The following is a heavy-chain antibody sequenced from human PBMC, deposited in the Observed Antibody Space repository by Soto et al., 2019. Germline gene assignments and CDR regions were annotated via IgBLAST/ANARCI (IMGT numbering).Heavy chain of an antibody. V-gene: IGHV1-69*02. Sequence: QVQLVQSGAEVKKPGSSVKVSCKASGGTFSSYTISWVRQAPGQGLEWMGRIIPILGIANYAQKFQGRVTITADKSTSTAYMELSSLRSEDTAVYYCARSHVNRVAINYYYMDVWGKGTTVTVSS. J-gene: IGHJ6*03. CDR1: GGTFSSYT. CDR3: ARSHVNRVAINYYYMDV. D-gene: IGHD5-12*01. CDR2: IIPILGIA.